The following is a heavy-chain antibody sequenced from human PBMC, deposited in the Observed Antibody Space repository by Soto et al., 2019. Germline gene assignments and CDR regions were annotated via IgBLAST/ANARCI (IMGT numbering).Heavy chain of an antibody. Sequence: ASVKVSCKASGYTFTVYYMHWVRQAPGQGLEWMGWINPNSGGTNYAQKFQGRVTMTRDTSISTAYMELSRLRSDDTAVYSCARDGVDTAMVTGVFFDYWGQGTLVTVSS. CDR1: GYTFTVYY. V-gene: IGHV1-2*02. J-gene: IGHJ4*02. CDR2: INPNSGGT. D-gene: IGHD5-18*01. CDR3: ARDGVDTAMVTGVFFDY.